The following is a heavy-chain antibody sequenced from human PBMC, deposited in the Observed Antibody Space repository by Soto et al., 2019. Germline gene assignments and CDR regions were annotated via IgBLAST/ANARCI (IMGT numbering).Heavy chain of an antibody. V-gene: IGHV4-31*03. CDR2: IYYSGST. CDR1: GGSISSGGYY. J-gene: IGHJ6*03. CDR3: ARDHDSGPWYIDV. Sequence: PSETLSLTCTVSGGSISSGGYYWSRIRQHPGKGLEWIGYIYYSGSTYYNPSLKSRVTISVDTSKNQFSLKLSSVTAADTAVYYCARDHDSGPWYIDVWGKGTTVTVS. D-gene: IGHD3-3*01.